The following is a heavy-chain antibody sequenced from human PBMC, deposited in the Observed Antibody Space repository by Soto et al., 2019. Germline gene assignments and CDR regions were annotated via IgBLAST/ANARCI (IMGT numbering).Heavy chain of an antibody. Sequence: LRLSCASSGFSFSRSGMHWVRQAPGKGLEWVAVIWYDGNKKYYGDSVRGRFTISRDNSKNTLYLEMNSLRAEDTAVYYCGVDTPGLLDYSGQGSLVTVSS. CDR2: IWYDGNKK. J-gene: IGHJ4*02. D-gene: IGHD5-18*01. V-gene: IGHV3-33*03. CDR3: GVDTPGLLDY. CDR1: GFSFSRSG.